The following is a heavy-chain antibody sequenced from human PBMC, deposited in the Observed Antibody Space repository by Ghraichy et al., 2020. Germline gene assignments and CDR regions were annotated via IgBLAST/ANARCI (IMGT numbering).Heavy chain of an antibody. J-gene: IGHJ6*02. D-gene: IGHD4-23*01. Sequence: GKSLNISCVGSGFTFSSYSMNWVRQSPGKGLEWVSYITSSGRTIFYADSVKGRFTISRDNAQNSLYLQMNSLRDEDTAVYYCARGSRVVRFYYYYGMDVWGQGTTVTVS. V-gene: IGHV3-48*02. CDR1: GFTFSSYS. CDR2: ITSSGRTI. CDR3: ARGSRVVRFYYYYGMDV.